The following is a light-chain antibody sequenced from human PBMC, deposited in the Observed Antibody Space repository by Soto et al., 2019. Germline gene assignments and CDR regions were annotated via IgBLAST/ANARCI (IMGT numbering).Light chain of an antibody. CDR1: FSNIGKNY. CDR3: GTWDTSLSAVV. Sequence: QSVLTQPLSVSAAPGQKVTISCSGSFSNIGKNYVSWYQRLPGTAPKLLIYDNNERSSGIPDRFSGSKSGTSATLGIAGLQTGDEADYYCGTWDTSLSAVVFGGGTKVTVL. CDR2: DNN. J-gene: IGLJ2*01. V-gene: IGLV1-51*01.